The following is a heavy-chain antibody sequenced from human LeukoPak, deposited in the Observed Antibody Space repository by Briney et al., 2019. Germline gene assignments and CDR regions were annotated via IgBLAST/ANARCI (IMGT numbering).Heavy chain of an antibody. J-gene: IGHJ5*02. CDR1: GFTVSSNY. CDR2: IYSGGST. V-gene: IGHV3-53*01. CDR3: ARTVAAAGTNWFDP. Sequence: GGSLRLSCAASGFTVSSNYMSWVRQAPGKGLEWVSVIYSGGSTYYADSVKGRLTISRDNSKNTLYLQMNSLRAEDTAVYYCARTVAAAGTNWFDPWGQGTLVTVSS. D-gene: IGHD6-13*01.